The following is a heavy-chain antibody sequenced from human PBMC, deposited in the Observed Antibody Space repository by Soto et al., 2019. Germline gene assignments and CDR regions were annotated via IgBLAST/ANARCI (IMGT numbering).Heavy chain of an antibody. CDR1: GYSFASYW. D-gene: IGHD6-6*01. J-gene: IGHJ6*02. V-gene: IGHV5-51*01. Sequence: GESLKISCQGSGYSFASYWIGWVRQMPGKDLEWMGIIYPGDSDTRCSPSFQGQVTISADKSLRTAYLQWTSLKASDTALYYCARTRSFTLGFYYDGMDVWGQGTTVTVS. CDR2: IYPGDSDT. CDR3: ARTRSFTLGFYYDGMDV.